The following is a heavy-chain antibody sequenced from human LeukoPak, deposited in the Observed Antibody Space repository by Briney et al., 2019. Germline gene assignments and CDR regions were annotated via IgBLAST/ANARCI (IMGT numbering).Heavy chain of an antibody. D-gene: IGHD4-11*01. Sequence: SETLSLTCTVSGGSISSGDYHWNWIRQPPGKGLEWIGYIYHSGSTYYNPSLKSRVTISVNRSKNQFSLKLSSVTAADTAVYYCARLTTHWYFDLWGRGTLVTVSS. CDR1: GGSISSGDYH. J-gene: IGHJ2*01. CDR2: IYHSGST. V-gene: IGHV4-30-4*01. CDR3: ARLTTHWYFDL.